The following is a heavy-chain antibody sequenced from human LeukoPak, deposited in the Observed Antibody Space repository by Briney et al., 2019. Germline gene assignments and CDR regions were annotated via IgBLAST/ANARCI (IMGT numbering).Heavy chain of an antibody. V-gene: IGHV3-21*01. D-gene: IGHD3-9*01. Sequence: GGSLRLSCAASGFTFSNAWMSWVRQAPGKGLEWVSSISSSSSYIYYADSVKGRFTISRDNAKNSLYLQMNSLRAEDTAVYYCARDSYDILTGYYKGSIGYYYYGMDVWGQGTTVTVSS. CDR2: ISSSSSYI. CDR3: ARDSYDILTGYYKGSIGYYYYGMDV. J-gene: IGHJ6*02. CDR1: GFTFSNAW.